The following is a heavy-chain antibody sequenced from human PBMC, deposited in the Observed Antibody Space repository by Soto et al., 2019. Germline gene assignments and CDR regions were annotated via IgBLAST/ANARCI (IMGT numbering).Heavy chain of an antibody. CDR1: AFTFSMFA. Sequence: GGSLRLSCVRSAFTFSMFAMSWVRPAPEKGLEWISGVRGIGGSTYYADSVKGRFTVSRDNSKTTVFLQMNSLRTEDTAVYFCAKERNFWSGTAGFDSWGQGSPVTVS. J-gene: IGHJ5*01. V-gene: IGHV3-23*01. D-gene: IGHD3-3*01. CDR2: VRGIGGST. CDR3: AKERNFWSGTAGFDS.